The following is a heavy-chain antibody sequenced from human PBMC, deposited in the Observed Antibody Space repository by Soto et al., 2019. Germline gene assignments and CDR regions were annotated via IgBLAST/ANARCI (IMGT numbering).Heavy chain of an antibody. V-gene: IGHV1-3*01. CDR3: ARARTYYYGSGSYYDAFDI. D-gene: IGHD3-10*01. Sequence: ASVKVSCKASGYTFTSYAMHWVRQAPGQRLEWMGWINAGNGNTKYSQKFQGRVTITRDTSASTAYMELSSLRSEDTAVYYCARARTYYYGSGSYYDAFDIWGQGTMVTVSS. CDR1: GYTFTSYA. J-gene: IGHJ3*02. CDR2: INAGNGNT.